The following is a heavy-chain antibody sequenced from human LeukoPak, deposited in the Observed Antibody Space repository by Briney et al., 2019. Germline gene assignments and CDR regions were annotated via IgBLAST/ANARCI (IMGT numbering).Heavy chain of an antibody. Sequence: GASVKVSCKASGYTFTSYGISWVRQAPGQGLEWMGWISAYNGNTNYVQKFQDRVTMTRDTSISTAYMELSRLRSDDTAVYYCARSVFPYYYDSSGLSAFDIWGQGTMVTVSS. J-gene: IGHJ3*02. D-gene: IGHD3-22*01. CDR1: GYTFTSYG. CDR2: ISAYNGNT. V-gene: IGHV1-18*01. CDR3: ARSVFPYYYDSSGLSAFDI.